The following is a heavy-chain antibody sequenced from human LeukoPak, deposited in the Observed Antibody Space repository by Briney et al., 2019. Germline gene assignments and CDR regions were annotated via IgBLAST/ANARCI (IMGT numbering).Heavy chain of an antibody. J-gene: IGHJ4*02. Sequence: GGSLRLSCAASGFDFSFYAMYWVRQAPGKGLESVAVTTHDGSNKDYADSVRGRFSVFRDNSKNILYLEMNSLKTEDTAIYYCARGGRFFDWFPFDYWGQGVLVTVTP. D-gene: IGHD3-9*01. CDR1: GFDFSFYA. CDR2: TTHDGSNK. CDR3: ARGGRFFDWFPFDY. V-gene: IGHV3-30-3*01.